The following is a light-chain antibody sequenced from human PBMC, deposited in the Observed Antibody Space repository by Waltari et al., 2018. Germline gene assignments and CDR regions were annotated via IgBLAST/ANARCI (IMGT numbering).Light chain of an antibody. CDR1: QSVGRA. CDR2: DAS. Sequence: EIVLTQSPGTLAFSPGERATLSCRASQSVGRALAWYQQKPGQAPRLLIYDASSRATGISDRYSGSGSGTDFSLTISRVEPEDCAVYFCQMYVRLPVTFGQGTKVEVK. J-gene: IGKJ1*01. CDR3: QMYVRLPVT. V-gene: IGKV3-20*01.